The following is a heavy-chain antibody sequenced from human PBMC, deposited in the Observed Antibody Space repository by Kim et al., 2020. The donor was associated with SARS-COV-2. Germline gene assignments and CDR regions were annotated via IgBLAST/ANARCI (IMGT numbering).Heavy chain of an antibody. D-gene: IGHD1-26*01. V-gene: IGHV3-11*04. J-gene: IGHJ4*02. CDR3: ARDGTDGIYWFEY. Sequence: ADSVNGRFTISKDNAKNSLCLQMNSLSAEGTAVYYCARDGTDGIYWFEYWGQGTLVTVSS.